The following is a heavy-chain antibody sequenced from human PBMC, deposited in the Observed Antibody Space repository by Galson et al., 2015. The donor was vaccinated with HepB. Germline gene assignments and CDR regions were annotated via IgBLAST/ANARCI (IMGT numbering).Heavy chain of an antibody. CDR3: ATHPFDIVVVPAAIPPQPYGMDV. CDR1: GYSFTSYW. CDR2: IDPSDSYT. D-gene: IGHD2-2*02. V-gene: IGHV5-10-1*01. J-gene: IGHJ6*02. Sequence: QSGAEVKKPGESLRISCKGSGYSFTSYWISWVRQMPGKGLEWMGRIDPSDSYTNYSPSFQGHVTISADKSISTAYLQWSSLKASDTAMYYCATHPFDIVVVPAAIPPQPYGMDVWGQGTTVTVSS.